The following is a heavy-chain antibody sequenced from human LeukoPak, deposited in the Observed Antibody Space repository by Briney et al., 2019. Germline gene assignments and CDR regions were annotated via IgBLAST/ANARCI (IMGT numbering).Heavy chain of an antibody. D-gene: IGHD4-17*01. Sequence: PGGSLRLSCAAPGFSVSDNYMSWVRQAPGKGLDWVSGIYSGGRTYYADSVKDRFTISRDNSKNTLYLQMNSLRAEDTAVYYCARDGIYGDYVWGQGTLVTVSS. J-gene: IGHJ4*02. CDR1: GFSVSDNY. V-gene: IGHV3-66*01. CDR3: ARDGIYGDYV. CDR2: IYSGGRT.